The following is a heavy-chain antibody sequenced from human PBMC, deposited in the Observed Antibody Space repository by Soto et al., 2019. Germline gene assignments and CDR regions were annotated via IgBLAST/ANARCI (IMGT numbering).Heavy chain of an antibody. J-gene: IGHJ4*02. D-gene: IGHD3-10*01. V-gene: IGHV4-31*03. CDR1: GGSISSGGYY. CDR2: IYYSGST. CDR3: ARDTGSGSYYPFDY. Sequence: SETLSLTCTVSGGSISSGGYYWSWIRQHPGKGLEWIGYIYYSGSTYYNPSLKSRVTISVDTSKNQFSLKLSSVTAADTAVYYCARDTGSGSYYPFDYWGQGTLVTVSS.